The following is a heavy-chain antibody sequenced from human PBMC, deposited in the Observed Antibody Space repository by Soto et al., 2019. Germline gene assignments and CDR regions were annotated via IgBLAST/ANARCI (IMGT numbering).Heavy chain of an antibody. D-gene: IGHD3-22*01. CDR1: GFTFSSYG. J-gene: IGHJ4*02. CDR2: IWYDGSNK. CDR3: ARKYYYDSSGYPDY. V-gene: IGHV3-33*01. Sequence: QVQLVESGGGVVQPGRSLRLSCAAYGFTFSSYGMHWVRQAPGKGLEWVAVIWYDGSNKYYADSVKGRFTISRDNSKNTLYLQMNSLRAEDTAVYYCARKYYYDSSGYPDYWGQGTLVTVSS.